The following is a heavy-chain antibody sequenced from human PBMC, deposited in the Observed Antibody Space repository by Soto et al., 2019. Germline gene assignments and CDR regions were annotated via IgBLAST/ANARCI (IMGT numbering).Heavy chain of an antibody. CDR2: IYSGGST. D-gene: IGHD4-4*01. CDR3: AREVTGGAAYSDS. Sequence: EVQLVETGGGLIQPGGSLRLSCAASGFTVSTNYMNWVRQAPGRGLEWISIIYSGGSTSYADSVRGRFTISRDNSKNTLHLQMNSLRVEDTAVYYCAREVTGGAAYSDSWGQGTLVTVSS. V-gene: IGHV3-53*02. J-gene: IGHJ4*02. CDR1: GFTVSTNY.